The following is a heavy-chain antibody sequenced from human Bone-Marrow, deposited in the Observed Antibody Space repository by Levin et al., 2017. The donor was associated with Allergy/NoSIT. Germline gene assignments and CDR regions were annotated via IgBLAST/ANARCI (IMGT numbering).Heavy chain of an antibody. CDR1: GFTFSSYL. D-gene: IGHD1-26*01. J-gene: IGHJ4*02. Sequence: SCEASGFTFSSYLMHWVRQAPGKGLEWVTVISSDGSNKHYADSVKGRFTISRDNSKNTLYLQMNSLRAEDTAVYYCATAGESGSYFDYWGQGTLVTVSS. V-gene: IGHV3-30*04. CDR2: ISSDGSNK. CDR3: ATAGESGSYFDY.